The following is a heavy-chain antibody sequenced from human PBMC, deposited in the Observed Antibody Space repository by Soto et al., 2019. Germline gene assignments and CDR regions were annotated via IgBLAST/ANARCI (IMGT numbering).Heavy chain of an antibody. CDR3: ARDLGIVGATGDWYFDL. J-gene: IGHJ2*01. CDR2: ISSSSSTI. CDR1: GFTFSSYS. Sequence: GGSLRLSCAASGFTFSSYSMNWVRQAPGKGLEWVSYISSSSSTIYYADSVKGRFTISRDNAKNSLYLQMNSLRAEDTAVYYCARDLGIVGATGDWYFDLWGRGTLVTVSS. D-gene: IGHD1-26*01. V-gene: IGHV3-48*04.